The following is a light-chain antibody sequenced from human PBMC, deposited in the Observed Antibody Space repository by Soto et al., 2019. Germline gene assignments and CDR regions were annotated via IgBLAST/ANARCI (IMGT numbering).Light chain of an antibody. V-gene: IGKV3-20*01. CDR1: QSVSSSH. CDR2: GAS. J-gene: IGKJ2*01. CDR3: QQSGGSPRT. Sequence: EIVLTQSPGTLSLSPGERATLSCRASQSVSSSHLAWYQQKPGQAPRLLIYGASFRATGIPDRFSGSASGTDFTLTISRLEPEDFAVYYCQQSGGSPRTFGQGTKLDIK.